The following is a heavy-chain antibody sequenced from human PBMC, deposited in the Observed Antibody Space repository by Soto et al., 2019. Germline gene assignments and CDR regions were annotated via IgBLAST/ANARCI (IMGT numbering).Heavy chain of an antibody. J-gene: IGHJ4*02. CDR2: IYSGGST. Sequence: GGSLRLSCAASGFTVSSNYMSWVRQAPGKGLEWVSVIYSGGSTYYADSVKGRFTISRDNSKNTLYLQMNSLRAEDTAVYYCARDSLRGPRRGLRWGQGTLVTVSS. V-gene: IGHV3-66*01. D-gene: IGHD3-10*01. CDR3: ARDSLRGPRRGLR. CDR1: GFTVSSNY.